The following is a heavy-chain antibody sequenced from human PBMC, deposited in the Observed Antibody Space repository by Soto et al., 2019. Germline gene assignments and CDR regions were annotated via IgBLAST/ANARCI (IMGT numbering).Heavy chain of an antibody. V-gene: IGHV1-69*06. CDR2: IIPTFGSG. J-gene: IGHJ6*02. CDR1: GGTFTRYA. CDR3: AKYRKEFVEFSYYGVDV. D-gene: IGHD3-3*01. Sequence: QVQLVQSGAEVKKPGSSVKVSCKASGGTFTRYAFSWVRQAPGQGLEWVGGIIPTFGSGNYAQKFQGRLTISADKSTLTVHMELSSLISEDTAVYYCAKYRKEFVEFSYYGVDVWGQGTTVTVSS.